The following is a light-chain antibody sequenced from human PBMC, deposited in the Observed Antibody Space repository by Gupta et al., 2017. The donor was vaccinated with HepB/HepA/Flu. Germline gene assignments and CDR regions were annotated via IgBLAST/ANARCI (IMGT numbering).Light chain of an antibody. CDR3: GTWYASRSTGV. CDR1: DSNIGNSY. V-gene: IGLV1-51*01. CDR2: END. Sequence: QSVLTPPPSVSAAPGQRVTISCSRSDSNIGNSYISWYHHLPGTAPKLLIYENDKRPSGIPYRFSGSNSATSATLVTTGLQAGDDADYYCGTWYASRSTGVFGGGTKLTVL. J-gene: IGLJ2*01.